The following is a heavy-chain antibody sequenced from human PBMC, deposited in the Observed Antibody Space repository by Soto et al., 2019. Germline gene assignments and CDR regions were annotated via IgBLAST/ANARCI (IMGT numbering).Heavy chain of an antibody. J-gene: IGHJ6*02. V-gene: IGHV4-34*01. CDR1: GGSFSGYY. Sequence: SETLSLTCTVYGGSFSGYYWSWIRQPPGKGLEWIGEINHSGSTNYNPSLKSRVTISVDTSKNQFSLKLSSVTAADTAVYYCARIRYYASSGYYPLDGYGMDVWGQGTTVTVSS. CDR2: INHSGST. D-gene: IGHD3-22*01. CDR3: ARIRYYASSGYYPLDGYGMDV.